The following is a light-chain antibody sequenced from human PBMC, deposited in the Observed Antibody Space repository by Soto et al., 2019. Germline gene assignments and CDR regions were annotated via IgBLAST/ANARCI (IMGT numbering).Light chain of an antibody. CDR1: KLGDKY. V-gene: IGLV3-1*01. CDR2: QDN. J-gene: IGLJ1*01. CDR3: QAWDSSTAAWV. Sequence: SYELTQPPSVSVSPGQTASITCSGDKLGDKYACWYQQKPGQSPVLVIYQDNKRPSGIPERFSGSNSGNTATQTISGTQAMDEADYYCQAWDSSTAAWVFGTGTKVTVL.